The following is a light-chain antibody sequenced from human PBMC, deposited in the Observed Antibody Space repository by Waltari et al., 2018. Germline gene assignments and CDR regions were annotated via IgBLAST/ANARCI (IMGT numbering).Light chain of an antibody. CDR2: DVS. CDR1: QSLLHSEGKTY. CDR3: RLSIQLPPLT. V-gene: IGKV2D-29*01. J-gene: IGKJ5*01. Sequence: DIAMTQTPLSLSVTPGQPASISCKPSQSLLHSEGKTYLYWYLQKPGQPPQLLLYDVSTRRYGVPPRFSSGGSGTAFTLIISRVEAEDVGVYYCRLSIQLPPLTFGQGTRLEI.